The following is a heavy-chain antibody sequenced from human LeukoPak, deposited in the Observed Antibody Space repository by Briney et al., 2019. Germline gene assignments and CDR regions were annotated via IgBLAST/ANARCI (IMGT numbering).Heavy chain of an antibody. CDR3: ARATFKAAAGGSFDY. V-gene: IGHV3-23*01. CDR1: GFTFSSYA. CDR2: ISGSGGST. D-gene: IGHD6-13*01. Sequence: GGSLRLSCAASGFTFSSYAMSWVRQAPGKGLEWVSAISGSGGSTYYADSVKGRFTISRDNSKNTLYLQMNSLRAEDTAVYYCARATFKAAAGGSFDYWGQGTLVTVSS. J-gene: IGHJ4*02.